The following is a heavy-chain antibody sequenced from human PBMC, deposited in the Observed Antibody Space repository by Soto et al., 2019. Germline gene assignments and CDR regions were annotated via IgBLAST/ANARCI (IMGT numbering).Heavy chain of an antibody. D-gene: IGHD3-16*01. Sequence: PGESLKISCKGSGYSFTSYWIGWVRQMPGKGLEWMGIIYPGDSDTRYSPSFQGQVTISADKSISTAYLQWSSLKASDTAMYYCARHFDYDYIWGNPMDVWGKGTTVTVSS. CDR1: GYSFTSYW. J-gene: IGHJ6*03. CDR2: IYPGDSDT. V-gene: IGHV5-51*01. CDR3: ARHFDYDYIWGNPMDV.